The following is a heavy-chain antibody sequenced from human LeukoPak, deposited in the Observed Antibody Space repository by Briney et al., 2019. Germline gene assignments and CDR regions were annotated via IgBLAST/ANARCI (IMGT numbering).Heavy chain of an antibody. CDR1: GYTFTSYD. V-gene: IGHV1-8*01. J-gene: IGHJ5*02. CDR2: MNPNSGNT. Sequence: ASVKVSCKASGYTFTSYDINWVRQATGQGLEWMGWMNPNSGNTGYAQKFQGRVTMTRNTSISTAYMELSSLRSEDTAVYYCAAVQLKLYSGSYQNWFDPWGQVTLVTVSS. D-gene: IGHD1-26*01. CDR3: AAVQLKLYSGSYQNWFDP.